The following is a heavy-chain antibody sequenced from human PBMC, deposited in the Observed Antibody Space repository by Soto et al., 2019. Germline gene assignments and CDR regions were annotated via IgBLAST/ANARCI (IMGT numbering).Heavy chain of an antibody. CDR1: GFTVSSNY. CDR2: IYSGGST. V-gene: IGHV3-53*02. CDR3: VREKKRYNSSWYSFDS. Sequence: EVPLVETGGGVIQPGGSLKLSCVVSGFTVSSNYMSWVRQAPGKGLEWVSVIYSGGSTYNADSVKGRFTISRDNSKNTLFLQMNNLRVEDTAVYYCVREKKRYNSSWYSFDSWGQGTLVIVSS. D-gene: IGHD6-13*01. J-gene: IGHJ5*01.